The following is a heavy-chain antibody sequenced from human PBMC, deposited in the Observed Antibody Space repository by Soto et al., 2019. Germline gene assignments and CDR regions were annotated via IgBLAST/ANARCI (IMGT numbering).Heavy chain of an antibody. Sequence: QVQLVQSGAEVKKPGSSVKVSCKASGGTFSSYAISWVRQAPGQGLEWMGGIIPIFGTANYAQKFQGRVTITADESTSTAYMELSSLRSEYTAVYYCARLDYYDSSGYPNWFDPWGQGTLVTVSS. CDR1: GGTFSSYA. D-gene: IGHD3-22*01. J-gene: IGHJ5*02. CDR3: ARLDYYDSSGYPNWFDP. CDR2: IIPIFGTA. V-gene: IGHV1-69*19.